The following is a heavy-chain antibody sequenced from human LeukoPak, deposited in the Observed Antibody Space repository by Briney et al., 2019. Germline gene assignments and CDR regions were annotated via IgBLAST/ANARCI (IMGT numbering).Heavy chain of an antibody. CDR3: ARGGRRWYLGPPVPDY. V-gene: IGHV4-34*01. J-gene: IGHJ4*02. D-gene: IGHD6-13*01. CDR2: INHSGST. Sequence: SETPSLTCAVYGGSFSGYYWSWIRQPPGKGLEWIGEINHSGSTNYNPSLKSRVTISVDTSKNQFSLKLSSVTAADTAVYYCARGGRRWYLGPPVPDYWGQGTLVTVSS. CDR1: GGSFSGYY.